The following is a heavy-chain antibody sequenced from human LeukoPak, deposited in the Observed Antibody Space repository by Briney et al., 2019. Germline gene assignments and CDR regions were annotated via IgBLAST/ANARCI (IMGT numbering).Heavy chain of an antibody. J-gene: IGHJ4*02. V-gene: IGHV3-30-3*01. CDR2: ISYDGSNK. CDR3: ARDHYGGFDY. D-gene: IGHD4-23*01. Sequence: GGSLRLSCAASGFTFSSYAMHWVRQAPGKGLEWVAVISYDGSNKYYADSVKGRFTTSRDNSKNTLYLQMNSLRAEDTAVYYCARDHYGGFDYWGQGTLVTVSS. CDR1: GFTFSSYA.